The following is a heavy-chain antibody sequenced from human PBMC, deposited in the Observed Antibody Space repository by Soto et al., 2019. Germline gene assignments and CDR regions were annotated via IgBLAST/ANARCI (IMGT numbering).Heavy chain of an antibody. CDR1: GFTFSSYS. V-gene: IGHV3-21*01. CDR2: ISSSSSYI. Sequence: EVQLVESGGGLVKPGGSLRLSCAASGFTFSSYSMNWVRQAPGKGLEWVSSISSSSSYIYYADSVKGRFTISRDNAKNSLYLQMNSLRAEDTAVYYCAREGFDSSGYYRGLDYWGQGTQVTVSS. D-gene: IGHD3-22*01. J-gene: IGHJ4*02. CDR3: AREGFDSSGYYRGLDY.